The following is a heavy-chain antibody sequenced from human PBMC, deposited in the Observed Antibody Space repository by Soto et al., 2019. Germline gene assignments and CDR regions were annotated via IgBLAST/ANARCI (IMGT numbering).Heavy chain of an antibody. V-gene: IGHV5-10-1*01. CDR2: IDPSDSYT. J-gene: IGHJ4*02. Sequence: GESLKISCKGSGYSFTSYWISWVRQMPGKGLEWMGRIDPSDSYTNYSPSFQGHVTISADKSISTAYLQWSSLKASDTAMYYCARAYCSGGSCYWFFGYWGQGTLVTVSS. CDR3: ARAYCSGGSCYWFFGY. CDR1: GYSFTSYW. D-gene: IGHD2-15*01.